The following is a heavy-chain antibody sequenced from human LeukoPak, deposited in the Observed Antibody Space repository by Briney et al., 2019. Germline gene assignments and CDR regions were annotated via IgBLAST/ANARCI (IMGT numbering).Heavy chain of an antibody. J-gene: IGHJ6*04. Sequence: SVKVSCKTSGGTFSSYAISWVRQAPGQGLEWMGGIIPIFGTANYAQKFQGRVTITADESTSTAYMELSSLRSEDTAVYYCARATYYDILTGYYPPYYYYGMDVWGKGTTVTVSS. V-gene: IGHV1-69*01. CDR3: ARATYYDILTGYYPPYYYYGMDV. CDR2: IIPIFGTA. CDR1: GGTFSSYA. D-gene: IGHD3-9*01.